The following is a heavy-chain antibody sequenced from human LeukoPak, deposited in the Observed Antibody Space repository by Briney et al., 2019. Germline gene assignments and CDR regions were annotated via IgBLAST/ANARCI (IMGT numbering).Heavy chain of an antibody. D-gene: IGHD4-17*01. CDR3: AREKQDHGDPGPLDA. CDR1: GFTFRNNW. J-gene: IGHJ5*02. CDR2: IKQDGSDK. Sequence: PGGSLRLSCAASGFTFRNNWMSGVRQAPGKGLEWGANIKQDGSDKNPVHSVKGRFTISRDHAANILSLQLSSLRAEDTAVYYCAREKQDHGDPGPLDAWGQGDLVTVSS. V-gene: IGHV3-7*01.